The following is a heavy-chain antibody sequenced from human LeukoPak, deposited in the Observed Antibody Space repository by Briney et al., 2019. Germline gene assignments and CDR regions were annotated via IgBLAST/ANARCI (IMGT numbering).Heavy chain of an antibody. V-gene: IGHV1-69*04. D-gene: IGHD5-12*01. CDR2: IIPILGIA. CDR3: ASQAISDGYDSLHFDY. Sequence: GASVKVSCKASGGTFSSYAISWVRQAPGQGLEWMGRIIPILGIANYAQKFQGRVTITADKSTSTAYMELSSLRSEDTAVYYCASQAISDGYDSLHFDYWGQGTLVTVSS. CDR1: GGTFSSYA. J-gene: IGHJ4*02.